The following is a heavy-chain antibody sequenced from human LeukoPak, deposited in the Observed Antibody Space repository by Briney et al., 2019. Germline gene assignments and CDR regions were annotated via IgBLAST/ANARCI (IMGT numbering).Heavy chain of an antibody. D-gene: IGHD3-9*01. CDR1: GFTFGDYA. CDR2: IRSKAYGGTT. J-gene: IGHJ4*02. V-gene: IGHV3-49*03. Sequence: PGGSLRLSCTASGFTFGDYAMSWFRQAPGKGLEWVGFIRSKAYGGTTEYAASVKGRFTISRDDSKSIAYLQINSLKTEDTAVYYCTRNYDILTGYINYWGQGTLVTVSS. CDR3: TRNYDILTGYINY.